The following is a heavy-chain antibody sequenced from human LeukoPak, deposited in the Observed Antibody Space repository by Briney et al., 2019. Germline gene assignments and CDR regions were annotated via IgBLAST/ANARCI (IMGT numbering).Heavy chain of an antibody. V-gene: IGHV3-9*01. Sequence: QTGGSLRLSCAASGFSINGYAMHWVRQAPGKGLEWVSGISWNSDTIAFADSVKGRFTISRDNAKNSLSLQMNSLRPEDTALYYCTKGRIPVAGRGYAFDIWGQGTMVTVSS. CDR2: ISWNSDTI. CDR1: GFSINGYA. D-gene: IGHD6-19*01. CDR3: TKGRIPVAGRGYAFDI. J-gene: IGHJ3*02.